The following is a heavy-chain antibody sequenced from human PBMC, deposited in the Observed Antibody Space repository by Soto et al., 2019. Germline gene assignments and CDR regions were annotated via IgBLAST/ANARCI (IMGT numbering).Heavy chain of an antibody. Sequence: PSETLSLTCTVSGGSMNIYYWNWIRQPPGKGLEWIGYIYYGGRTHYNPSLKSRVTISLDTSKNQFSLQLSSVTAADTPVYYCARDRYTTGWYYFDPWGQGTLVSVSS. D-gene: IGHD6-19*01. CDR1: GGSMNIYY. CDR2: IYYGGRT. CDR3: ARDRYTTGWYYFDP. V-gene: IGHV4-59*01. J-gene: IGHJ5*02.